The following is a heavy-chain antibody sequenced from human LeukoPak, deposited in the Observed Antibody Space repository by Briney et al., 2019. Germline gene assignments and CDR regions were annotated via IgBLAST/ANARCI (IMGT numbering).Heavy chain of an antibody. J-gene: IGHJ3*02. V-gene: IGHV3-30-3*01. CDR1: GFTFSSYA. CDR3: AREGPDNLIKDAFDI. D-gene: IGHD1-14*01. CDR2: ISYDGSNK. Sequence: GGSLRLSCAASGFTFSSYAMHWVRQAPGKGLEWVAVISYDGSNKYYADSVKGRFTISRDNSKNTLYLQMNSLRAEDTAVYYCAREGPDNLIKDAFDIWGQGTMVTVS.